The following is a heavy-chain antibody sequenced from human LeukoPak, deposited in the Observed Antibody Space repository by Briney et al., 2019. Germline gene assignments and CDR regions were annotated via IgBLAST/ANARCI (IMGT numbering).Heavy chain of an antibody. J-gene: IGHJ3*02. V-gene: IGHV4-59*08. D-gene: IGHD2-2*01. CDR3: ARAGYCSSTSCMGLWAFDI. Sequence: SETLSLTCTVSGGSISSYYWSWIRQPPGKGLGWIGYIYYSGSTNYNPSLKSRVTISVDTSKNQFSLKLSSVTAADTAVYYCARAGYCSSTSCMGLWAFDIWGQGTMVTVSS. CDR2: IYYSGST. CDR1: GGSISSYY.